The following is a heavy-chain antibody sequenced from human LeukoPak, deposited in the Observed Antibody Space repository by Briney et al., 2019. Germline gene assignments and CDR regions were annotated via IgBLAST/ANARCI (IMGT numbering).Heavy chain of an antibody. CDR2: IIPIFGIA. CDR3: ATYSGGYWGGNWFDP. D-gene: IGHD1-26*01. Sequence: SVKVSCKASGGTFSSYAISWVRQAPGQGLEWMGRIIPIFGIANYAQKFQGRVTITADKSTSTAYMELSSPRSEDTAVYYCATYSGGYWGGNWFDPWGQGTLVTVSS. CDR1: GGTFSSYA. V-gene: IGHV1-69*04. J-gene: IGHJ5*02.